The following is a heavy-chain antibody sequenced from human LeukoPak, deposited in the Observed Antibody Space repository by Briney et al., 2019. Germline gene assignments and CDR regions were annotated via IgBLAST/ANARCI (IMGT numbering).Heavy chain of an antibody. V-gene: IGHV3-30-3*01. CDR2: ISYDGSNK. J-gene: IGHJ4*02. CDR1: GFTFSSYA. Sequence: GGSLRLSCAASGFTFSSYAMHWVRQAPGKGLEWVAVISYDGSNKYYADSVKGRFTISRDNSKNTLYLQMNSLRAEDTAVYYCARASGYSSGWYPGVVDYWGQGTLVTVSS. CDR3: ARASGYSSGWYPGVVDY. D-gene: IGHD6-19*01.